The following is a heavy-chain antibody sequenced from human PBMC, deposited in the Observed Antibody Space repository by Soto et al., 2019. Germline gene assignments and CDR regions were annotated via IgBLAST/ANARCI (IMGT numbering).Heavy chain of an antibody. J-gene: IGHJ6*02. Sequence: SETLSLTCAVSGGSISSSNWWSWVRQPPGKGLEWIGEIYHSGSTNYNPSLKSRVTISVDKSKNQFSLKLSSVTAAGTAVYYCARDRWTVYYDFWSGYHGYAMDVWGQGTSVTVSS. D-gene: IGHD3-3*01. CDR2: IYHSGST. CDR1: GGSISSSNW. V-gene: IGHV4-4*02. CDR3: ARDRWTVYYDFWSGYHGYAMDV.